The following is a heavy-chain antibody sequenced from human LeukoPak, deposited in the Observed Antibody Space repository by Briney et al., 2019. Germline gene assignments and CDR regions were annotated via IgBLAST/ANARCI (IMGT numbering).Heavy chain of an antibody. V-gene: IGHV3-23*01. CDR2: ISGSGGST. D-gene: IGHD2-2*01. CDR3: AKALGYCSSTSCRYFFAY. J-gene: IGHJ4*02. Sequence: GGSLRLSCAASGFTFSIYAMSWVRQAPGKGLEWVSVISGSGGSTYYADPVKGRFTISRDNSKNTLYLQMNRLRAEDTAIYSCAKALGYCSSTSCRYFFAYWGQGPLVTVSS. CDR1: GFTFSIYA.